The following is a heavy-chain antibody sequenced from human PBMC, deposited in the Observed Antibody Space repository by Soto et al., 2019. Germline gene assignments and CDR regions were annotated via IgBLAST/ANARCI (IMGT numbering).Heavy chain of an antibody. V-gene: IGHV3-7*01. CDR2: IKDDGSEI. CDR3: VRDHDLYVRHFRN. CDR1: GFIFSTSW. Sequence: EVQLVESGGGLVQPGGSLRLSCAASGFIFSTSWMTWVRQAPGKGLEWVANIKDDGSEIYYVASVRGRFTISRDNARSTLYLQMNNLRAEDTAPYYCVRDHDLYVRHFRNWGQGTLVTVSS. D-gene: IGHD1-1*01. J-gene: IGHJ1*01.